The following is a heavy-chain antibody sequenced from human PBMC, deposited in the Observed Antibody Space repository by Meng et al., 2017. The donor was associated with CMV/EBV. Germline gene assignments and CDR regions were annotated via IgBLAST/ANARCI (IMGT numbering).Heavy chain of an antibody. J-gene: IGHJ4*02. CDR3: AKDSGHSNTKQDY. V-gene: IGHV3-23*01. CDR1: GFTFSSYA. CDR2: ISGSGGTV. Sequence: AASGFTFSSYARTWVRQAPGKGLEWVSGISGSGGTVHYADSVEGRFIISRDNSKNTVYLQMSSLRVEDTALYYCAKDSGHSNTKQDYWGQGTLVTVSS. D-gene: IGHD6-13*01.